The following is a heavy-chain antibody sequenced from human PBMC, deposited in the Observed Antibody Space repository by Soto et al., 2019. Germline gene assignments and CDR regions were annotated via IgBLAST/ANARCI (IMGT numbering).Heavy chain of an antibody. D-gene: IGHD5-18*01. CDR1: GFTFSSYS. CDR2: ISSSSSTI. V-gene: IGHV3-48*02. J-gene: IGHJ5*02. CDR3: AGDSAVTKS. Sequence: GGSLRLSCAASGFTFSSYSMNWVRQAPGKGLEWVSYISSSSSTIYYADSVKGRFIISRDNAKNSLYLHMNGLKDEDTAVYYCAGDSAVTKSWGQGTLVTVSS.